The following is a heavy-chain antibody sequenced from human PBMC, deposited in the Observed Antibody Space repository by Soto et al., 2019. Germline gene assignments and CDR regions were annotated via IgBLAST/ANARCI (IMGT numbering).Heavy chain of an antibody. V-gene: IGHV1-18*01. D-gene: IGHD2-21*02. CDR2: IGAYNGNT. J-gene: IGHJ5*02. CDR1: GYTFTSYG. Sequence: ASVKVSCKASGYTFTSYGISWVRQAPGQGLEWMGWIGAYNGNTNYAQKLQGRVTMTTDTSTSTAYMELRSLRSDDTAVYYCALVVVTAIRNWFDPWGQGTLVTVSS. CDR3: ALVVVTAIRNWFDP.